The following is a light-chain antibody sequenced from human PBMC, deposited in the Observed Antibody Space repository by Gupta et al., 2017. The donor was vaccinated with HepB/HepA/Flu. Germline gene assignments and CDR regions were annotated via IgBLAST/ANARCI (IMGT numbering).Light chain of an antibody. V-gene: IGLV3-21*01. J-gene: IGLJ2*01. CDR2: DDD. CDR1: NIGSKG. Sequence: SYVLTQPPSVSVAPGKTARITCGGNNIGSKGVHWYQQKPGQAPVLVISDDDDRPSGIPERFSGSNSGNTATLTISRVDAGDEADYYCQRWGGSSDHHVVFGGGTKLTVL. CDR3: QRWGGSSDHHVV.